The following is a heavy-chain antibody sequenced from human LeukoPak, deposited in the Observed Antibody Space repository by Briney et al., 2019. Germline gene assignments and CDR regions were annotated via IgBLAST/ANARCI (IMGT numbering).Heavy chain of an antibody. V-gene: IGHV4-34*08. D-gene: IGHD6-6*01. CDR2: IDHRGSS. J-gene: IGHJ4*03. CDR1: GETFSAYF. Sequence: PSGTLSLTCAVPGETFSAYFWSWIRHAPGKGLEWIGEIDHRGSSNYSPPLKSRATISVDTSKNHFSLSLPSVSAADTAVYHCATRSSTWAAARCFDDWGQGTVVTVSS. CDR3: ATRSSTWAAARCFDD.